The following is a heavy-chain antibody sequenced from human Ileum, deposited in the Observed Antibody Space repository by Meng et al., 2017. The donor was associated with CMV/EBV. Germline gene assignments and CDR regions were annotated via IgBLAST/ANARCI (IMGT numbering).Heavy chain of an antibody. CDR1: GYTFSGYY. CDR2: INPNSGGT. J-gene: IGHJ4*01. V-gene: IGHV1-2*02. Sequence: ASVKVSCKASGYTFSGYYMHWVRQAPGQGLEWMGWINPNSGGTNYAQKFQGRVTMTRDTSISTAYMELSRLRSDDTAVYYCARDFSSTSSTFDYWGQGTQVTVSS. CDR3: ARDFSSTSSTFDY. D-gene: IGHD2-2*01.